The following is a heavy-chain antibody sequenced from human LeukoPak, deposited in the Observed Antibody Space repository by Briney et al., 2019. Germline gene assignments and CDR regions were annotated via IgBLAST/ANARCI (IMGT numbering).Heavy chain of an antibody. CDR3: AWAEDCSGGSCYFDY. J-gene: IGHJ4*02. V-gene: IGHV3-21*01. Sequence: GGSLRLSCAASGFTFSSYSMNWVHQAPGKGLEWVSSISSSSSYIYYADSVKGRFTISRDNAKNSLYLQMNSLRAEDTAVYYCAWAEDCSGGSCYFDYWGQGTLVTVSS. CDR1: GFTFSSYS. CDR2: ISSSSSYI. D-gene: IGHD2-15*01.